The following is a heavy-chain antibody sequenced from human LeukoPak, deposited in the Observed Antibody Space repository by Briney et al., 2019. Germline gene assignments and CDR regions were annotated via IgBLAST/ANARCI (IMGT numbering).Heavy chain of an antibody. CDR1: GYSISSGYY. Sequence: SETLSLTCAVSGYSISSGYYWGWIRQPPGKGLEWIGSTYHSGSTYYNPSLKSRVTISVDTSKNQFSLKLSSVTAADTAVYYCARETTYGSGSFDNDAFDIWGQGAMVTVSS. CDR3: ARETTYGSGSFDNDAFDI. V-gene: IGHV4-38-2*02. J-gene: IGHJ3*02. D-gene: IGHD3-10*01. CDR2: TYHSGST.